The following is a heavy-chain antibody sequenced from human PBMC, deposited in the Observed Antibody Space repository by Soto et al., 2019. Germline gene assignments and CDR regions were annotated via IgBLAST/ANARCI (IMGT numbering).Heavy chain of an antibody. Sequence: EVQLLESGGDLVQPGGSLRLSCAASGFTFSSYAMSWVRQAPGKGLEWVSAISGSDGSTYYADSVKGRFTISRDNSKNTLYLQLNSLRAGDTAVYYCAKPPPISARSGDYFDNWGQGTLVTVSS. V-gene: IGHV3-23*01. CDR2: ISGSDGST. CDR3: AKPPPISARSGDYFDN. J-gene: IGHJ4*02. CDR1: GFTFSSYA. D-gene: IGHD6-6*01.